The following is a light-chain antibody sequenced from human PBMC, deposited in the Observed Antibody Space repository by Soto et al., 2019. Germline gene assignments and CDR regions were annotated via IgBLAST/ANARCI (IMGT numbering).Light chain of an antibody. V-gene: IGKV3-20*01. J-gene: IGKJ1*01. Sequence: EIVLTQSPGTLSLSPGERATLSCRASQSVSSSYLAWYQQKPGQAPRLLIYGTSSRATAIPDRFSGSGSGTDFTLTISRLEPEDYAVYYCRQYGSSSWTCGQGTKV. CDR3: RQYGSSSWT. CDR1: QSVSSSY. CDR2: GTS.